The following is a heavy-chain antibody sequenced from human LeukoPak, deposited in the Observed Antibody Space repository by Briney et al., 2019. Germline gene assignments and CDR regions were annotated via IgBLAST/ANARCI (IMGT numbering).Heavy chain of an antibody. CDR1: GYSFTDYW. CDR2: ISPGHSDI. V-gene: IGHV5-51*01. D-gene: IGHD3-10*01. J-gene: IGHJ4*02. CDR3: ARHGGRASRSYYSDF. Sequence: GESLKISCQVSGYSFTDYWIGWVRQMPGKGLECMGIISPGHSDIRYSPSFQGQVTISADTSINTAYLQWSGLRASDTAMYYCARHGGRASRSYYSDFWGQGTPVTVSS.